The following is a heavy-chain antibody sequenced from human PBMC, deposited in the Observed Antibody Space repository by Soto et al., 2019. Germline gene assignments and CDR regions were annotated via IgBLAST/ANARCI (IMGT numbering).Heavy chain of an antibody. D-gene: IGHD3-3*01. J-gene: IGHJ6*02. CDR2: IGSYNDNT. Sequence: QVQLVQSGVEVKKPGASVQVSCKASGYTFTSYDITWVRQAPGQGLEWMGWIGSYNDNTYYAQKLQGRVTMITDTSTSTAYMELTSLESDDTAVYYCGRIGAGGAVDVWGQGTTVTVSS. V-gene: IGHV1-18*04. CDR1: GYTFTSYD. CDR3: GRIGAGGAVDV.